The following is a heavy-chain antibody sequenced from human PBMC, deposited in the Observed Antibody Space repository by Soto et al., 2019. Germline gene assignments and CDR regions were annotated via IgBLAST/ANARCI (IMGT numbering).Heavy chain of an antibody. D-gene: IGHD3-9*01. CDR1: GFTVSSNY. J-gene: IGHJ4*02. Sequence: EVQLVESGGGLVQPGGSLRLSCAASGFTVSSNYLSWVRQAPGKGLEWVSVIYSGGSTYYADSVKGRFTISRDNSKNTLYLQMNSLRDEDTAVYYCARDKIPDILTGYYDEYWGQGTLVTVSS. V-gene: IGHV3-66*01. CDR3: ARDKIPDILTGYYDEY. CDR2: IYSGGST.